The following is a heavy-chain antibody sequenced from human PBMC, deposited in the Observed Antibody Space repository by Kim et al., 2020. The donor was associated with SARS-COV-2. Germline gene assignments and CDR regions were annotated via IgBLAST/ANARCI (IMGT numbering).Heavy chain of an antibody. J-gene: IGHJ5*02. D-gene: IGHD1-1*01. V-gene: IGHV4-59*01. Sequence: SETLSLTCTVSGGSISSYYWSWIRQPPGKGLEWIGYIYYSGSTNYNPSLKSRVTISVDTSKNQFSLKLSSVTAADTAVYYCARDNCGNLFDPWGQGTLVTVSS. CDR1: GGSISSYY. CDR2: IYYSGST. CDR3: ARDNCGNLFDP.